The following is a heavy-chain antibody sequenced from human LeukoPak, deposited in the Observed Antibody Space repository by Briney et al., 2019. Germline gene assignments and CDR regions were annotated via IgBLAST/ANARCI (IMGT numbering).Heavy chain of an antibody. Sequence: GGSLRLSCAASGFTFSSYGMHWVRQAPGKGLEWVAVISYDGSNKYYADSVKGRFTISRDNSKNTLYLQMNSLRAEDTAVYYCARDGRYYDFWSGYYTDYYYGMDVWGQGTTVTVSS. J-gene: IGHJ6*02. CDR2: ISYDGSNK. V-gene: IGHV3-30*03. CDR1: GFTFSSYG. D-gene: IGHD3-3*01. CDR3: ARDGRYYDFWSGYYTDYYYGMDV.